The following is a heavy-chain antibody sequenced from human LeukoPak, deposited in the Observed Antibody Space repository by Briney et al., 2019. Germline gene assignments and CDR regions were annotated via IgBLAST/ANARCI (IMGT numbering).Heavy chain of an antibody. J-gene: IGHJ4*02. CDR1: GFTFSSYD. D-gene: IGHD6-13*01. CDR2: ISYDGSNK. Sequence: GGSLRLSCAASGFTFSSYDMHWVRQAPGKGLEWVAVISYDGSNKYYADSVKGRFTISRDNSKNTLYLQMNSLRAEDTAVYYCAKDWYSTHLGLIDYWGQGTLVTVSS. V-gene: IGHV3-30*18. CDR3: AKDWYSTHLGLIDY.